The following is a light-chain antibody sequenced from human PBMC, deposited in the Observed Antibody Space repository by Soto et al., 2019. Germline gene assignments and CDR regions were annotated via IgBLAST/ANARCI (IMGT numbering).Light chain of an antibody. Sequence: EMVMTQSPATLSVSPGERATLSCRASQSVSSKLAWFQQKPGQAPSLLIYYVSTRATGVPVRFSGSGSGTEFTLTINSLQSEDFAVYYCQQYNNWPHTFGQGTKVDI. V-gene: IGKV3-15*01. CDR3: QQYNNWPHT. J-gene: IGKJ2*01. CDR2: YVS. CDR1: QSVSSK.